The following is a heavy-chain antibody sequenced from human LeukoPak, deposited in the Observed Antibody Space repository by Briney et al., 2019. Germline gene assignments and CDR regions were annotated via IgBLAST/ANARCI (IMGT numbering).Heavy chain of an antibody. Sequence: GGSLRLSCAASGFTFSSYDMTWARQAPGKGLEWVSTIRGSGATTYYADSVMGRFTISRDNSKNTLYLQMNSLRAEDTAVYYCARAEGGGTWFDPWGQGTLVTVSS. CDR1: GFTFSSYD. D-gene: IGHD2-15*01. CDR2: IRGSGATT. CDR3: ARAEGGGTWFDP. V-gene: IGHV3-23*01. J-gene: IGHJ5*02.